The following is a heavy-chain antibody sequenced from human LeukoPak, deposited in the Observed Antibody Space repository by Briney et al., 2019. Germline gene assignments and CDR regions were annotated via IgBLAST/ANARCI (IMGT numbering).Heavy chain of an antibody. CDR3: ARSNGGDAFDI. Sequence: SETLSLTCTVSGGSISSYYWSWIRQPPGKGLEWIGYIYYSGSTNYNPSLKSRVTMSVDTSKNQFSLKLSSVTAADTAVYYCARSNGGDAFDIWGQGTMVTVSS. J-gene: IGHJ3*02. D-gene: IGHD4-11*01. V-gene: IGHV4-59*12. CDR2: IYYSGST. CDR1: GGSISSYY.